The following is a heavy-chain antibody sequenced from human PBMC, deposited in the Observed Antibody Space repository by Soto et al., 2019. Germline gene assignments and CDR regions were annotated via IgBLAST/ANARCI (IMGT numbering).Heavy chain of an antibody. CDR3: ARGPRQGHFAPYYYDSSGPHFDY. Sequence: ASVKVSCKASGYTFTDYYMHWVRQAPGQGLEWMGWINPNSGGANYAQKFQGWVTMTRDTSISTAYMALSRLRSGDTAVYYCARGPRQGHFAPYYYDSSGPHFDYWGQGTLVTVSS. J-gene: IGHJ4*02. CDR1: GYTFTDYY. V-gene: IGHV1-2*04. CDR2: INPNSGGA. D-gene: IGHD3-22*01.